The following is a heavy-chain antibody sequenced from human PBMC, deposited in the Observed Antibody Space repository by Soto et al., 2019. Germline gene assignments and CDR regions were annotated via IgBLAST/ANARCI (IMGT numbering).Heavy chain of an antibody. J-gene: IGHJ6*02. CDR3: ARTGYVYDSSGYYGLGDYSGMDV. Sequence: SLRHSCAASNFTFNDYAMHCVRQAPGTGLEWVALISYDGNNKYYADSVRGRFTISRDNSKNTLYLQMNSLRPEDTAVYYCARTGYVYDSSGYYGLGDYSGMDVWGQGTTVTV. V-gene: IGHV3-30-3*01. D-gene: IGHD3-22*01. CDR1: NFTFNDYA. CDR2: ISYDGNNK.